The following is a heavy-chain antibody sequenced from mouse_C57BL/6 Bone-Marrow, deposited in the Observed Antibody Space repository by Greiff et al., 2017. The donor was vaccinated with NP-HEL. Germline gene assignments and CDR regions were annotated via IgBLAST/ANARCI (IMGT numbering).Heavy chain of an antibody. V-gene: IGHV5-4*03. J-gene: IGHJ3*01. CDR3: ARSYDGYYGGFAY. D-gene: IGHD2-3*01. CDR1: GFTFSSYA. CDR2: ISDGGSYT. Sequence: EVKVVESGGGLVKPGGSLKLSCAASGFTFSSYAMSWVRQTPEKRLEWVATISDGGSYTYYPDNVKGRFTISRDNAKNNLYLQISHLKSEDTAMYYCARSYDGYYGGFAYWGQGTLVTVSA.